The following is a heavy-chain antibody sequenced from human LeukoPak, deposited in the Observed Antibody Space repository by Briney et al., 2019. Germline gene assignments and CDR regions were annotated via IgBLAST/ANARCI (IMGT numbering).Heavy chain of an antibody. CDR3: ARETRTSGAYYYYYYFMDV. Sequence: PSGTLSLTCTVSGGSISSGPYYWSWLRQPAGKGLEWIGYIYTRGNTNYNPSLKSRVTISVDTSKNQFSLKLSSVTAAATAVYYCARETRTSGAYYYYYYFMDVWGKGTTVTVSS. J-gene: IGHJ6*03. D-gene: IGHD3-10*01. V-gene: IGHV4-61*09. CDR2: IYTRGNT. CDR1: GGSISSGPYY.